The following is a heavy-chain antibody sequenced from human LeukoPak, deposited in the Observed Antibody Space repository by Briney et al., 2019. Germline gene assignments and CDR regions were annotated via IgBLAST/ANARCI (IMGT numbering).Heavy chain of an antibody. Sequence: PGRSLRLSCEASGPTLSDYAMFWVRQAPGKGLEWVSSISSSSSYIYYADSVKGRFTISRDNAKNSLYLQMNSLRAEDTAVYYCARDGYGSGDFDYWGQGTLVTVSS. D-gene: IGHD3-10*01. V-gene: IGHV3-21*01. CDR1: GPTLSDYA. CDR2: ISSSSSYI. J-gene: IGHJ4*02. CDR3: ARDGYGSGDFDY.